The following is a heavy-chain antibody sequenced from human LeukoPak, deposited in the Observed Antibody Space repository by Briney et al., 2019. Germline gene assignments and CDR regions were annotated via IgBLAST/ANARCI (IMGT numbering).Heavy chain of an antibody. Sequence: SETLSLTCTVSGDSVSSNNYYWTWVRQHPGKGLEWIWYIYFSGITSYNPSLKSRVTISLDTSKNQFSLKVTSVTAADTGVYYCAGRISSSSHWFDPWGQGILVTVSS. CDR1: GDSVSSNNYY. CDR3: AGRISSSSHWFDP. CDR2: IYFSGIT. V-gene: IGHV4-31*03. J-gene: IGHJ5*02. D-gene: IGHD6-6*01.